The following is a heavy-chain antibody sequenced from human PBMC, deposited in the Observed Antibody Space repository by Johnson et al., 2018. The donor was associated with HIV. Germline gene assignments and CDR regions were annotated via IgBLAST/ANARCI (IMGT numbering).Heavy chain of an antibody. J-gene: IGHJ3*02. CDR3: ARGLGAAAGAFDI. V-gene: IGHV3-66*02. CDR1: GFTVSSNY. D-gene: IGHD6-13*01. CDR2: SGSGGST. Sequence: VQLVESGGGVVQPGGSLRLSCAASGFTVSSNYMSWVRQAPGKGLEWVSAISGSGGSTYYADSVKGRFTISRDNSKNTLYLQMNSLRAEDTAVYYCARGLGAAAGAFDIWGQGTMVTVSS.